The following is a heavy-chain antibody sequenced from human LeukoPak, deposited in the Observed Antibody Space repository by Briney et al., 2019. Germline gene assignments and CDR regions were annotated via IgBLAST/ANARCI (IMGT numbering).Heavy chain of an antibody. J-gene: IGHJ4*02. CDR3: TAVYSSGWYGVDY. CDR1: GYTFTGYY. Sequence: ASVKVSCKASGYTFTGYYMHWVRQAPGQGLEWMGWINPNSGGTNYAQKFQGRVTMTRDTSISTAYMELSRLRSDDTAVYYCTAVYSSGWYGVDYWGQGTLVTVSS. V-gene: IGHV1-2*02. CDR2: INPNSGGT. D-gene: IGHD6-19*01.